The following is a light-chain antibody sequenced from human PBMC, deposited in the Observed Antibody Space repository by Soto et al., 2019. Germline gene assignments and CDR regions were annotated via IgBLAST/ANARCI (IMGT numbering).Light chain of an antibody. CDR2: GAS. CDR1: QSVSRNY. CDR3: QQYGSSPWT. V-gene: IGKV3-20*01. Sequence: EIVLTQSPGTLSFSPGERATLSCRASQSVSRNYLAWYQQKSGQAPRLLIYGASSRATGIPDRFSGSGSGTDFTLSISRLEPEDFAVYFCQQYGSSPWTFGQGTKVDI. J-gene: IGKJ1*01.